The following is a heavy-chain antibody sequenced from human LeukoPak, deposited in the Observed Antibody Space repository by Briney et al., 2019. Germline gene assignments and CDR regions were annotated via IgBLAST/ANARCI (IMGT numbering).Heavy chain of an antibody. Sequence: SETLSLTCTVSGGSLSSSSYYWGWIRQPPGKGLEWIGSIYYSGSTYYNPSLKSRVTISVDTSKNQFSLKLSSVTAADTAVYYCARDSYDSSGYYYLQYFDYWGQGTLVTVSS. CDR1: GGSLSSSSYY. CDR3: ARDSYDSSGYYYLQYFDY. CDR2: IYYSGST. J-gene: IGHJ4*02. D-gene: IGHD3-22*01. V-gene: IGHV4-39*07.